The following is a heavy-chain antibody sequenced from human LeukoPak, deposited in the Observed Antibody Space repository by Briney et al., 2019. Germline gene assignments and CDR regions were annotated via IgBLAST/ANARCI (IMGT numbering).Heavy chain of an antibody. J-gene: IGHJ6*02. Sequence: SETLSLTCTVSGGPITSSDHFWAWSRQPPGKGLEWIGSIYYRGSTYYNPSLKSRVTISIDTSKNQFSLKLGSVTAADTAVYYCARHVPADFYYYGMDVWGQGTTVTVSS. CDR2: IYYRGST. V-gene: IGHV4-39*01. CDR3: ARHVPADFYYYGMDV. CDR1: GGPITSSDHF. D-gene: IGHD3-10*02.